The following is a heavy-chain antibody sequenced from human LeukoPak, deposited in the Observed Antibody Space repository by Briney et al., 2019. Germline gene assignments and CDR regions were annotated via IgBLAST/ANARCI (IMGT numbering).Heavy chain of an antibody. J-gene: IGHJ4*02. CDR2: IWYDGSNK. V-gene: IGHV3-33*01. D-gene: IGHD6-19*01. Sequence: GGSLRLSCAASGFTFSSYGIDWVRQAPGKGLEGVAVIWYDGSNKYYADSVKGRFTISRDNSKNTVSLQMNSLRAEDTAVYYCARLGSGWSFDFWGQGTLVAVSS. CDR3: ARLGSGWSFDF. CDR1: GFTFSSYG.